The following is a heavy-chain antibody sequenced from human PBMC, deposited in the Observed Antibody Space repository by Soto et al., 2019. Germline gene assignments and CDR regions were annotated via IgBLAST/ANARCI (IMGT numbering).Heavy chain of an antibody. CDR1: GGSISSYY. V-gene: IGHV4-59*01. CDR2: IYYSGST. J-gene: IGHJ3*02. CDR3: ARERGSDSSGYYIRYSSLPREKHAFYI. D-gene: IGHD3-22*01. Sequence: SETLSLTCTVSGGSISSYYWSWIRQPPGKGLEWIGYIYYSGSTNYNPSLKSRVTISVDTSKNQFSLKLSSVTAADTAVYYCARERGSDSSGYYIRYSSLPREKHAFYIWGQGTMVTVS.